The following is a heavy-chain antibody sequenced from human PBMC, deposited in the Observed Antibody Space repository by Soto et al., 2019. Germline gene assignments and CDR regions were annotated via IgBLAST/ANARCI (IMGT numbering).Heavy chain of an antibody. CDR2: IYPGDSDT. Sequence: PGESLKISCKGSGYSFTSYWIGWVRQMPGKGLEWMGIIYPGDSDTRYSPSFQGQVTISADKSISTAYLQWSSLKASDTAMYYCALRYSYGYEGNYYGMDVWGQGTTVTVSS. CDR1: GYSFTSYW. V-gene: IGHV5-51*01. D-gene: IGHD5-18*01. J-gene: IGHJ6*02. CDR3: ALRYSYGYEGNYYGMDV.